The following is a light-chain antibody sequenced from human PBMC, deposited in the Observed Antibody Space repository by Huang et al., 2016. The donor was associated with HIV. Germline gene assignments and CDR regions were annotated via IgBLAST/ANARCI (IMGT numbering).Light chain of an antibody. J-gene: IGKJ1*01. Sequence: IVLTQSPGTLSLSPGERATLSCRASQSVSSNYLAWYQQKPAQAPRLLIYGASIRATGIPDRFSGSGSGTDSILTISRLEPEVSAVYYCQFYDYSQWTFGQGTKVEIK. CDR1: QSVSSNY. V-gene: IGKV3-20*01. CDR3: QFYDYSQWT. CDR2: GAS.